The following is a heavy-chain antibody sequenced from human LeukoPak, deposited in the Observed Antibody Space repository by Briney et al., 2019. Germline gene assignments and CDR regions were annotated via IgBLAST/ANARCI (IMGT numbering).Heavy chain of an antibody. D-gene: IGHD3-10*01. CDR1: GYTLTEIS. V-gene: IGHV1-24*01. Sequence: ASVNVSCKVSGYTLTEISMHWVRQAPGKGLEWMGGFDPEDGETIYAQKFQGRVTMTEDTSTDTAYMELSSLRSEDTAVYYCATVYYYGSGSYYNPLDYWGQGTLVTVSS. J-gene: IGHJ4*02. CDR3: ATVYYYGSGSYYNPLDY. CDR2: FDPEDGET.